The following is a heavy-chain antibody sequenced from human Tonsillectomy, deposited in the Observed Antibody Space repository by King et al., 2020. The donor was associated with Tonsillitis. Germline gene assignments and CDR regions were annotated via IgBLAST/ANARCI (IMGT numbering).Heavy chain of an antibody. CDR2: IWYDGSNK. D-gene: IGHD2-2*01. Sequence: VQLVESGGGVVQPGRSLRLSCAASGFTFSSYGMHWVRQAPGKGLEWVAVIWYDGSNKYYADSVKGRFTISRDNSKNTLYLQMNSLRAEDTAVYYCARDWKGYCSSTTCYEDNWFDPWGQGTLVTVSS. J-gene: IGHJ5*02. CDR3: ARDWKGYCSSTTCYEDNWFDP. CDR1: GFTFSSYG. V-gene: IGHV3-33*08.